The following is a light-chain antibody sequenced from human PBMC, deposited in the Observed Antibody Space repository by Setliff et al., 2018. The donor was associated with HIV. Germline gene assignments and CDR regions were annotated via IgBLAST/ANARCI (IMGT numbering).Light chain of an antibody. V-gene: IGLV1-40*01. Sequence: QSALTQPPSVSGAPGQRVTITCTGSNSNIGAGYDVHWYQQLPGTAPKLLIYANFQRPSGVPDRFSGSKSGTSGSLAISGLQSEDESDYFCAAWDDSLNVYVFGTGTKVTVL. CDR2: ANF. CDR1: NSNIGAGYD. J-gene: IGLJ1*01. CDR3: AAWDDSLNVYV.